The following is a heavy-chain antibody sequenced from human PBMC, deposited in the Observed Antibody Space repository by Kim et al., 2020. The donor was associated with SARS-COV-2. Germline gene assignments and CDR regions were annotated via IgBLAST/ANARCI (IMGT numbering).Heavy chain of an antibody. V-gene: IGHV3-23*01. Sequence: YYADSVRGRFTVSRDNSKNTLYLQLNALRAEDTAVYYCAKDLAGGLDQWGQGTLVTVRS. CDR3: AKDLAGGLDQ. D-gene: IGHD3-16*01. J-gene: IGHJ4*02.